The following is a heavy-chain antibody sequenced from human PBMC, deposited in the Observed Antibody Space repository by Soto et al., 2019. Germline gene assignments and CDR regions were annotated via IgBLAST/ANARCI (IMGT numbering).Heavy chain of an antibody. CDR1: GYSFSTHR. CDR3: ARFLALSYGSDY. V-gene: IGHV5-51*01. Sequence: PGESLKISCKGSGYSFSTHRIAWIRQMPGKGLEWMGIIYPGDSETRYSPSFQGQVTISADKSNTTAYLQWSGLKASDTSMYYCARFLALSYGSDYWGQGTLVTVSS. D-gene: IGHD5-18*01. J-gene: IGHJ4*02. CDR2: IYPGDSET.